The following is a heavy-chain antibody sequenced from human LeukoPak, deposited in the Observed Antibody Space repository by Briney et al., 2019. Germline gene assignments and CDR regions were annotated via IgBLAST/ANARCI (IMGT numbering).Heavy chain of an antibody. CDR2: INSDGSYT. CDR3: ARADNWQSGGA. CDR1: GFSFSNYW. D-gene: IGHD1-1*01. Sequence: PGGSLRLSCVASGFSFSNYWMYWGRQAPGEGLVWVSRINSDGSYTDYADSAKGRFTISRDNAKDTLYLQMNSLRADDTAVYYCARADNWQSGGAWGQGTLVTVSS. J-gene: IGHJ5*02. V-gene: IGHV3-74*01.